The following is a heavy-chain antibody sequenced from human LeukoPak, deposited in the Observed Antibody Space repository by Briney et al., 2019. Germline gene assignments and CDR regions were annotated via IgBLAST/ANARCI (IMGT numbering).Heavy chain of an antibody. D-gene: IGHD3-9*01. CDR3: ARRLRYFDWVPGY. CDR1: GFTFSDYY. Sequence: GGSLRLSCAASGFTFSDYYMSWIRQAPGKGLEWVSYISSSGSTIYYADSVKGRFTISRDNAKNSLYLQMNSLRAEDTVVYYCARRLRYFDWVPGYWGQGTLVTVSS. V-gene: IGHV3-11*01. CDR2: ISSSGSTI. J-gene: IGHJ4*02.